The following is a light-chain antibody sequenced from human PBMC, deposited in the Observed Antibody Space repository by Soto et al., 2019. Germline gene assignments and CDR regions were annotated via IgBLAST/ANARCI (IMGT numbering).Light chain of an antibody. CDR2: SNN. J-gene: IGLJ2*01. CDR3: ATWDDSLNGHVV. CDR1: RSNIGSNT. V-gene: IGLV1-44*01. Sequence: QSVLTQPPSESGTPGQRVTISCSGSRSNIGSNTVNWYQQLPGTAPKFLIYSNNQRPSGVPKRFSGSKSGTSASLAISGLQSEDEADYYCATWDDSLNGHVVLGGGTKVTV.